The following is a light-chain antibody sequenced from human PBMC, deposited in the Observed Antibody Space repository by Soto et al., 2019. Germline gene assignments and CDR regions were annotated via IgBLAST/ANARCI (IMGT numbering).Light chain of an antibody. CDR3: QQYNNWPLT. J-gene: IGKJ4*01. V-gene: IGKV3-15*01. CDR1: QSVSSN. CDR2: GAS. Sequence: EIVMTQSPAPLSVSPGERATLSCRASQSVSSNLAWYQQTPGQAPRLLIYGASTRATGIPARLSGSGSGTEFTLTISSLQSEDFAVYYCQQYNNWPLTFGGGTKVEIK.